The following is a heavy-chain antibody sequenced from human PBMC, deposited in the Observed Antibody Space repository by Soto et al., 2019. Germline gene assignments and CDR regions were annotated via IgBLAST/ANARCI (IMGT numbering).Heavy chain of an antibody. V-gene: IGHV1-2*04. J-gene: IGHJ6*02. D-gene: IGHD6-6*01. CDR2: INPNSGGT. Sequence: ASLKVSCKASGYTFTGYYMHWVRQAPGQGLEWMGWINPNSGGTNYAQKFQGWVTMTRDTSISTAYTELSRLRSDDTAVYYCGRGPHISSSSPYYYYYGMDVWGQGTKVTVSS. CDR1: GYTFTGYY. CDR3: GRGPHISSSSPYYYYYGMDV.